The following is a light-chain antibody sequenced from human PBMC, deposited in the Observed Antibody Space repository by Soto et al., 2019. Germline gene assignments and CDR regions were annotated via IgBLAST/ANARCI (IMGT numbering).Light chain of an antibody. CDR2: DAR. J-gene: IGKJ1*01. CDR3: QHYDSSPST. V-gene: IGKV1-5*01. Sequence: GDSVTITCRASQSISSWLAWDLQKPGKAPKLLIYDARNLESGVPSRFSGSGSGTEFTLTISILQPDDFATYYCQHYDSSPSTFGQGTKVEIK. CDR1: QSISSW.